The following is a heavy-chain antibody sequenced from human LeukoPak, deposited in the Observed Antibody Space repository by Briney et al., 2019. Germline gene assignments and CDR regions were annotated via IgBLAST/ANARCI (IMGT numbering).Heavy chain of an antibody. V-gene: IGHV1-2*06. J-gene: IGHJ4*02. CDR1: GYTFTGYY. D-gene: IGHD3-22*01. Sequence: ASVKVTCKASGYTFTGYYMHWVRQAPGQGLEWMGRINPNSGGTNYAQKFQGRVTMTRETSISTAYMELSRLRSDDTAVYYCARDRGYYYDSSGYYEPAYWGQGTLVTVSS. CDR2: INPNSGGT. CDR3: ARDRGYYYDSSGYYEPAY.